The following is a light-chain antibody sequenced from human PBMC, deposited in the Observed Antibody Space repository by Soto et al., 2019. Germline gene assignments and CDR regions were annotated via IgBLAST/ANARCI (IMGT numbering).Light chain of an antibody. CDR2: DAS. J-gene: IGKJ1*01. CDR3: QHYDTYSWT. CDR1: QTIITW. V-gene: IGKV1-5*01. Sequence: DIQMTQSPSTLSASVGDRVTITCRASQTIITWLAWYQQKPGKAPKLLIYDASDLGGGVPSRFSGSGSGTEFTLTVSSLQRDDFATYFCQHYDTYSWTFGQGTKVEI.